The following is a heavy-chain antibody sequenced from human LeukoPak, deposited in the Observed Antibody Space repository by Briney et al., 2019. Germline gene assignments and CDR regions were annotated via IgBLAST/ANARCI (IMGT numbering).Heavy chain of an antibody. Sequence: GESLKISCPASGYSFTNYWIGWVRQMPGKGLEWMGIIYPADSDIRYSPSFQGQVTISADKSISTAYLQWSSLKASDTAMYYCARQEYCSGGSCYTWFDPWGQGTLVTVSS. CDR2: IYPADSDI. D-gene: IGHD2-15*01. V-gene: IGHV5-51*01. CDR1: GYSFTNYW. J-gene: IGHJ5*02. CDR3: ARQEYCSGGSCYTWFDP.